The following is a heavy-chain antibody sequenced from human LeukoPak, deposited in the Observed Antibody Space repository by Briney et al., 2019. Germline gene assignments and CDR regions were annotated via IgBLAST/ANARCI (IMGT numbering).Heavy chain of an antibody. CDR3: ARGIQLWYTIHYFDY. D-gene: IGHD5-18*01. J-gene: IGHJ4*02. V-gene: IGHV1-69*13. CDR2: IIPIFGTA. Sequence: SVKVSCKASGYTFTSYGISWVRQAPGQGLEWMGGIIPIFGTANYAQKFQGRVTITADESTSTAYMELSSLRSEDTAVYYCARGIQLWYTIHYFDYWGQGTLVTVSS. CDR1: GYTFTSYG.